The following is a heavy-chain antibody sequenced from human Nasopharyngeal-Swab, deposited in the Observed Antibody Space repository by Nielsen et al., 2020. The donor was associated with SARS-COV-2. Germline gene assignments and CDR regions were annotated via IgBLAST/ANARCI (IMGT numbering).Heavy chain of an antibody. CDR3: ARDAYSSGWYGGWFDP. Sequence: GASLKISCAASGFTFSSYGMHWVRQAPGKGLEWVAVIWYDGSNKYYADSVKGRFTISRDNSKNTLYLQMNSLRVEDTAVYYCARDAYSSGWYGGWFDPWGQGTLVTVSS. V-gene: IGHV3-33*01. CDR1: GFTFSSYG. D-gene: IGHD6-19*01. CDR2: IWYDGSNK. J-gene: IGHJ5*02.